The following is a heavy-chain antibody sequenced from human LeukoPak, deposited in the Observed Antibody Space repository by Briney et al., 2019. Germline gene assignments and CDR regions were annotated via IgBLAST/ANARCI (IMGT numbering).Heavy chain of an antibody. Sequence: KPSETLSLTCTVSGGSISSYYWSWIRQPPGKGLEWIGYIYYSGSTNYNPSLKSRVTISVDTSKNQFSLKLSSLTAADTAVYYCARGTYGRSWQLEHFDYWGQGTLVTVSS. V-gene: IGHV4-59*01. CDR3: ARGTYGRSWQLEHFDY. CDR1: GGSISSYY. D-gene: IGHD1-1*01. J-gene: IGHJ4*02. CDR2: IYYSGST.